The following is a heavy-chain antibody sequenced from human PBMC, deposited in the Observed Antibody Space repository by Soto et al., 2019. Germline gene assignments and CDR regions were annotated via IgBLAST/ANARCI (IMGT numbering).Heavy chain of an antibody. Sequence: LRLSCAASGFTFSSYEMNWVRQAPGKGLEWVSYISSSGSTIYYADSVKGRFTISRDNAKNSLYLQMNSLRAEDTAVYYCAREEYSSSIGDYWGQGTLVTVS. CDR1: GFTFSSYE. V-gene: IGHV3-48*03. CDR3: AREEYSSSIGDY. D-gene: IGHD6-6*01. J-gene: IGHJ4*02. CDR2: ISSSGSTI.